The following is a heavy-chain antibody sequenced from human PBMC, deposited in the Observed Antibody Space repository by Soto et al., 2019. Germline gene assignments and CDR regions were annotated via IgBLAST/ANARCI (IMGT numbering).Heavy chain of an antibody. CDR2: IQYRGST. D-gene: IGHD3-10*01. J-gene: IGHJ4*02. Sequence: HLQLQESGPGLVKPSETLSLTCTVSDDSITSGAYYWGLIRQPPGKGLEWIGTIQYRGSTYYTPSLKCRLTLSLDTSKNQFSLRLTSVNAADTDMYFCEGMFWFGGLLFDYWGQGTLVIVYS. V-gene: IGHV4-39*01. CDR3: EGMFWFGGLLFDY. CDR1: DDSITSGAYY.